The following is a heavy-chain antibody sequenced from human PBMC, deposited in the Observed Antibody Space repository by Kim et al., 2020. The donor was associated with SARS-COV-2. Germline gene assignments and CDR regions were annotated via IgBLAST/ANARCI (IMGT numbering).Heavy chain of an antibody. CDR3: ARSPRVVYFDS. D-gene: IGHD3-3*01. Sequence: SETLSLTCSVSGSSVNSSSHYWHWIRHLPGKDLEWIVYIYYGDKTYYNPSLKSRVSLSIDTSKNQFSLQLTSVTAADSGLYYCARSPRVVYFDSWGLGTLVTVSS. J-gene: IGHJ4*02. CDR1: GSSVNSSSHY. CDR2: IYYGDKT. V-gene: IGHV4-31*03.